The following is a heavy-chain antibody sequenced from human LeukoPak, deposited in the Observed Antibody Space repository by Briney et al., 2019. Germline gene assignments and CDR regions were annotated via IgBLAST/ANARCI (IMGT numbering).Heavy chain of an antibody. V-gene: IGHV1-2*02. Sequence: ASVKVSCKASGYTFTGYYMHWVRQPPGQGLEGMGWINPDSGGTNYAQKFQGRVTMTRDTSINTAYMELSRLRSDDTAVYYCAPTHCGSGWSYFDYWGQGTLVTVSS. CDR3: APTHCGSGWSYFDY. D-gene: IGHD6-19*01. CDR2: INPDSGGT. J-gene: IGHJ4*02. CDR1: GYTFTGYY.